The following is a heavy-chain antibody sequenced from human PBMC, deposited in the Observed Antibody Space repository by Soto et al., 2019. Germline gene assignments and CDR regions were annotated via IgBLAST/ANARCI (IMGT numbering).Heavy chain of an antibody. CDR2: ISSSSSTI. J-gene: IGHJ4*02. CDR1: GFTFSRYS. Sequence: EVQLVESGGGLVQPGGSLRLSCAASGFTFSRYSMNRVRQAPGKGLEWVSYISSSSSTIYYADSVKGRFTISRDNAKNSLYLQMNSLRAEDTAVYYCARDLNYGLFDYWGQGTLVTVYS. D-gene: IGHD4-17*01. CDR3: ARDLNYGLFDY. V-gene: IGHV3-48*01.